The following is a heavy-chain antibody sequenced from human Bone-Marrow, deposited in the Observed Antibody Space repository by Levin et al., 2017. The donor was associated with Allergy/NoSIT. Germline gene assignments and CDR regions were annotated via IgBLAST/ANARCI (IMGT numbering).Heavy chain of an antibody. CDR2: IYDSGST. CDR1: GGPISDYY. Sequence: SQTLSLTCTVSGGPISDYYWSWIRQPPGKGLEWIAYIYDSGSTDYNPSLKSRVTISINTSRRQFSLNLTSVTAADTAIYYCARHSLTAPGWFDPWGQGTLVTVSS. CDR3: ARHSLTAPGWFDP. J-gene: IGHJ5*02. V-gene: IGHV4-59*08.